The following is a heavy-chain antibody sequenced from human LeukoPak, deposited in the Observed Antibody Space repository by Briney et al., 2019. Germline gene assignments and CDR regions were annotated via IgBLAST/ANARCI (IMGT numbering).Heavy chain of an antibody. D-gene: IGHD3-10*01. CDR3: ARVGGALLWFGELWD. V-gene: IGHV3-30-3*01. CDR1: GFLFSSYA. Sequence: GGSLRLSCAASGFLFSSYAIHWVRQAPGKGLVCVAVISYDGSNKNYADSVKGRFTVSRDNSKNTLYLQMNSLRAEDTAVYYCARVGGALLWFGELWDWGQGTLVTVSS. CDR2: ISYDGSNK. J-gene: IGHJ4*02.